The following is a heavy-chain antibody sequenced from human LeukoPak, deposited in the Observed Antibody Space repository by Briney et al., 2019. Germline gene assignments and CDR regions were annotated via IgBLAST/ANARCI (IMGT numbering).Heavy chain of an antibody. D-gene: IGHD3-3*01. CDR2: ISAYNGNT. J-gene: IGHJ6*02. Sequence: VAPVKVSCKASGYTFTSYGISWVRQAPGQGLEWMGWISAYNGNTNYAQKLQGRVTMTTDTSTSTAYMELRSLRSDDTAVYYCARDPGRSLEWLFSNPYYYYGMDVWGQGTTVTVSS. V-gene: IGHV1-18*01. CDR3: ARDPGRSLEWLFSNPYYYYGMDV. CDR1: GYTFTSYG.